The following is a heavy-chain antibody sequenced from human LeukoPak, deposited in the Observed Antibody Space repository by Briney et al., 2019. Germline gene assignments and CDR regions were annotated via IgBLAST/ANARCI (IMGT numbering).Heavy chain of an antibody. CDR3: ARLAVDNSWSHFDY. V-gene: IGHV4-39*01. CDR2: ISYSVTT. CDR1: GGSVSSTTYY. Sequence: PSETLSLTCTVSGGSVSSTTYYWGWIRQPPGKGLEWIGSISYSVTTYYNPSLKSRVIISVDTSKNQFSLKLTSVTAADTAVYYCARLAVDNSWSHFDYWGQGTLVTVAS. D-gene: IGHD3-3*01. J-gene: IGHJ4*02.